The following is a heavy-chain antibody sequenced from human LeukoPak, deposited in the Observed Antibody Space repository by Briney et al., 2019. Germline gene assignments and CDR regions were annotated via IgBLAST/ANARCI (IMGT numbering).Heavy chain of an antibody. CDR1: GGSFSGYY. Sequence: SETLSLTCAVYGGSFSGYYWSWIRQPPGKGLEWIGEINHSGSTNYNPSLKSRVTISVDTSKNQFSLKLSSVTAADTAVYYCALYSSGWYQLANNDYWGQGTLVTVSS. J-gene: IGHJ4*02. V-gene: IGHV4-34*01. CDR2: INHSGST. CDR3: ALYSSGWYQLANNDY. D-gene: IGHD6-19*01.